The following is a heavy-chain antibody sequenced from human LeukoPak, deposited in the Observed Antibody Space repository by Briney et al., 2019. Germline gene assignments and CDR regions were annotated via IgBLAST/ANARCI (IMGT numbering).Heavy chain of an antibody. J-gene: IGHJ4*02. CDR1: GGSISSGGYY. Sequence: SETLSLTCTVSGGSISSGGYYWSWIRQHPGKGLEWIGYIYYSGSTYYNPSLKSRVTISVDMSKNQFSLKLSSVTAADTAVYYCARTPWPRYCSSTSCYTGGVYFDYWGQGILVTVSS. D-gene: IGHD2-2*02. CDR2: IYYSGST. CDR3: ARTPWPRYCSSTSCYTGGVYFDY. V-gene: IGHV4-31*03.